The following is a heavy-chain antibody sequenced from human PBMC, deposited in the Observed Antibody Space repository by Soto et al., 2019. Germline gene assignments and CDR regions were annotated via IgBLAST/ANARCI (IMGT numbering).Heavy chain of an antibody. CDR2: INPDASSI. Sequence: EVPLVESGGGLVQPGGSLRLSCAASGFTFSSYWMHWVRQVPGKGLVWVSRINPDASSIMYADSVKGRFTISKDDAKNTLYLQVNSLRAEDTAVYYCVRSGSANYYGLFDYWGQGTLVTVSS. D-gene: IGHD1-26*01. CDR3: VRSGSANYYGLFDY. V-gene: IGHV3-74*03. J-gene: IGHJ4*02. CDR1: GFTFSSYW.